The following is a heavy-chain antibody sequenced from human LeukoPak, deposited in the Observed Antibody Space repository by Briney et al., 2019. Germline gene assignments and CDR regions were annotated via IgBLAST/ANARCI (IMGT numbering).Heavy chain of an antibody. CDR3: VRHVADSSFFDP. V-gene: IGHV4-34*01. CDR2: INHSGST. J-gene: IGHJ5*02. CDR1: GGSFSGYY. Sequence: PSETLSLTSAVYGGSFSGYYWSWIRQPPGKGLEWIGEINHSGSTNYNPSLKSRVTISVDTSKHQFSLKLTSVTAADTAVYYCVRHVADSSFFDPWGLGTLVTVSS. D-gene: IGHD6-13*01.